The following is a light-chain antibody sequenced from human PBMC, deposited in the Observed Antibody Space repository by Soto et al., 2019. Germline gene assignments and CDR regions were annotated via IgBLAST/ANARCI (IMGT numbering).Light chain of an antibody. CDR2: DAS. V-gene: IGKV1-5*01. CDR1: QSISSW. Sequence: DIQMTQSPSTLYASVEDRVTITCRASQSISSWLAWYQQKPGKAPKLLIYDASSLESGVPSRFSGSGSGTEFSLAILSLQPDDCGPHDFQQYNSYSGTFGQGNKVEI. J-gene: IGKJ1*01. CDR3: QQYNSYSGT.